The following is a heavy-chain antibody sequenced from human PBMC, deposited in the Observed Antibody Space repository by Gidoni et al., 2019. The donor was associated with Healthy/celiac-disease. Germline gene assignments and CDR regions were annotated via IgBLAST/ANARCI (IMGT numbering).Heavy chain of an antibody. Sequence: QVQLVQSGAEVKKPGASVKVSCKASGYTFTGYYMHRVRQAPGQGLEWMGWIIPNSGGTNYAEKFQGRVTMTRDTSISTAYMELSSLRSDDTAVYYCARHGSSSLYYFDYWGQGTLVTVSS. V-gene: IGHV1-2*02. CDR2: IIPNSGGT. D-gene: IGHD6-6*01. J-gene: IGHJ4*02. CDR3: ARHGSSSLYYFDY. CDR1: GYTFTGYY.